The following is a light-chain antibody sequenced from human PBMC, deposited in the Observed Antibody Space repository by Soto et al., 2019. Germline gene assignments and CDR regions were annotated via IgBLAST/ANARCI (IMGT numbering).Light chain of an antibody. V-gene: IGLV1-44*01. CDR1: SSNIGSNT. CDR2: STS. Sequence: QSVLTQPPSASGTPGQIVAISCSGSSSNIGSNTVTWYQQLPGTAPKLLIYSTSQRSSGVPGRFSGSKSGASASLSISGLQSEDEADYYCAAWDDRLDVYVVGTGTKV. CDR3: AAWDDRLDVYV. J-gene: IGLJ1*01.